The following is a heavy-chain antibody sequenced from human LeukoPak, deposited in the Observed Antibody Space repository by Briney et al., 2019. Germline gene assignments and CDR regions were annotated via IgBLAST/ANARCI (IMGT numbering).Heavy chain of an antibody. CDR3: VKGGGSSGWYSYDY. D-gene: IGHD6-19*01. CDR1: GFTFSSYA. V-gene: IGHV3-64D*06. J-gene: IGHJ4*02. CDR2: ISGNGGST. Sequence: GSLRLSCSASGFTFSSYAMHWVRQAPGKGLEYVSAISGNGGSTYYADSVKGRFTISRDNPMQMSSLRTEDTSVYYCVKGGGSSGWYSYDYWGQGTLVTVSS.